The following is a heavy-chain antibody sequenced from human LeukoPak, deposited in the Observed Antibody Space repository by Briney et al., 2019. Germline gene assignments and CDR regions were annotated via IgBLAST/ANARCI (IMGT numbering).Heavy chain of an antibody. CDR1: GFSLSSYA. V-gene: IGHV3-23*01. Sequence: GGSLRLSCTVSGFSLSSYALSWVRRAPGKGLEWVSATSSSDAGKYYADSVRGRFTISRDNSKNTLYLQMNSLRAEDTAVYYCAGSAPTVTTFRLDYWGQGTLVTVSS. D-gene: IGHD4-11*01. J-gene: IGHJ4*02. CDR3: AGSAPTVTTFRLDY. CDR2: TSSSDAGK.